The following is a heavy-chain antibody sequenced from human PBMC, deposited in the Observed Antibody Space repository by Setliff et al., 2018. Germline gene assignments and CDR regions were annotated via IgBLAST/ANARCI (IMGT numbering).Heavy chain of an antibody. J-gene: IGHJ6*03. CDR1: GFTFNNFA. CDR2: IWYDGSNK. V-gene: IGHV3-33*06. CDR3: AKEAANYYYYMDV. Sequence: PGGSLRLSCAASGFTFNNFAMHWVRQAPGKGLEWVAVIWYDGSNKYYADSVKGRFTISRDNSKNTLYLQMNSLRAEDTAVYYCAKEAANYYYYMDVWGKGTTVTVSS. D-gene: IGHD2-15*01.